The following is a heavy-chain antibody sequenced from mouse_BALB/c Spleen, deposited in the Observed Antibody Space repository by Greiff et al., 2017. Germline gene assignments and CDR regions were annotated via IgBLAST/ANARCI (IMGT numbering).Heavy chain of an antibody. D-gene: IGHD1-1*01. CDR3: ARGLNYGSSPVAY. J-gene: IGHJ3*01. CDR1: GFTFSSYA. Sequence: EVHLVESGGGLVKPGGSLKLSCAASGFTFSSYAMPWVRQTPEKRLEWVASISSGGSTYYPDSVKGRFTISRDNARNILYLQMSSLRSEDTAMYYCARGLNYGSSPVAYWGQGTLVTVSA. CDR2: ISSGGST. V-gene: IGHV5-6-5*01.